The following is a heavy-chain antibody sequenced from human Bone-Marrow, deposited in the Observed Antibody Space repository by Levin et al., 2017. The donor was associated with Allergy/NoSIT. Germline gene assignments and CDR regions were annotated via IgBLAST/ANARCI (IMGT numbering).Heavy chain of an antibody. CDR1: GFTFSSYW. CDR2: INSDGSST. Sequence: PGGSLRLSCAASGFTFSSYWMHWVRQAPGKGLVWVSRINSDGSSTSYADSVKGRFTISRDNAKNTLYLQMNSLRAEDTAVYYCARDLSRYCSSTSCYRSWFLGSYYYGMDGWGQGTTVTVSS. J-gene: IGHJ6*02. CDR3: ARDLSRYCSSTSCYRSWFLGSYYYGMDG. V-gene: IGHV3-74*01. D-gene: IGHD2-2*01.